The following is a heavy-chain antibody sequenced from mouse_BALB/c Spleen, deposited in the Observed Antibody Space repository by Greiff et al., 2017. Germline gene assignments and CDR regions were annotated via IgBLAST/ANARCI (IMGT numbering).Heavy chain of an antibody. J-gene: IGHJ2*01. CDR2: INPSSGYT. CDR1: GYTFTSYT. D-gene: IGHD4-1*01. Sequence: QVQLKQSGAELARPGASVKMSCKASGYTFTSYTMHWVKQRPGQGLEWIGYINPSSGYTNYNQKFKDKATLTADKSSSTAYMQLSSLTSEDSAVYYCARSLTGLFDYWGQGTTLTVSS. CDR3: ARSLTGLFDY. V-gene: IGHV1-4*01.